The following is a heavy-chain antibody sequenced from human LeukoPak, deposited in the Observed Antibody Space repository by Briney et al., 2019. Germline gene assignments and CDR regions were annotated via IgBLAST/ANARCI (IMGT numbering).Heavy chain of an antibody. D-gene: IGHD1-26*01. CDR1: GGSISSYY. V-gene: IGHV4-59*13. Sequence: PSETLSLTCTVSGGSISSYYWTWLRQPPGKGLEWIGDIYITGSTNYNPYLKRRVTISVDTSKNQFFLRLSSVTAADTAVYYCARVRIGETSYDASDVWGLGTMVTVSS. J-gene: IGHJ3*01. CDR3: ARVRIGETSYDASDV. CDR2: IYITGST.